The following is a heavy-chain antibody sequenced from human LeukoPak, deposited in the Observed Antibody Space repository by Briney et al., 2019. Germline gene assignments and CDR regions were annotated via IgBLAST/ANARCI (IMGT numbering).Heavy chain of an antibody. D-gene: IGHD1-1*01. Sequence: GKGREGGSSISSSRSYIYYADSVKGGLTISRDNANNSLYLQMNSLRAEDTAVYYCARASNGVHWGQGTLVTVSS. J-gene: IGHJ4*02. CDR3: ARASNGVH. V-gene: IGHV3-21*01. CDR2: ISSSRSYI.